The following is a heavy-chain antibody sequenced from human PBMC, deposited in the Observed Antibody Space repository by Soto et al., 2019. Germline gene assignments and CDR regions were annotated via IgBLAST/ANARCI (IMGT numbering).Heavy chain of an antibody. V-gene: IGHV3-30*18. CDR3: AKDLYGAGWYNYFDP. CDR2: ISPDGGVK. J-gene: IGHJ5*02. D-gene: IGHD6-19*01. Sequence: QVPLVESGGGVVQPGRSLRLSCAASGFTFSNTGMHWVRQAPGKGLEWVAMISPDGGVKHYTDSVKGRFTISRDTSNNTVYLQMNSLRPEDTAMYHCAKDLYGAGWYNYFDPWGQGTLFTVSS. CDR1: GFTFSNTG.